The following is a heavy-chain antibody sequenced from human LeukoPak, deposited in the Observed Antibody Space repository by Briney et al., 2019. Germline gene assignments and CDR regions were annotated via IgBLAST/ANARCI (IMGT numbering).Heavy chain of an antibody. Sequence: MPSGTLSLTCTVSGCSISSSSYYWGWIRQPPGKGLEWIGTIYYSGSTYYSPSLESRVTISVDTSKNQFSLKLGSVTAADTAVYYCARQTYASGSYYNLDCWGQGTLVTVSS. CDR1: GCSISSSSYY. J-gene: IGHJ4*02. V-gene: IGHV4-39*01. D-gene: IGHD3-10*01. CDR3: ARQTYASGSYYNLDC. CDR2: IYYSGST.